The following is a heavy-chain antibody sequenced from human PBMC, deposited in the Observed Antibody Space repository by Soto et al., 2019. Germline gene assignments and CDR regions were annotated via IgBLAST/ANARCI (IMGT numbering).Heavy chain of an antibody. D-gene: IGHD2-15*01. CDR1: GGTFSSYA. V-gene: IGHV1-69*01. CDR2: IITIFGTE. CDR3: AGEGGLSISPYSCAGMAV. Sequence: QVQLVQSGAEVKKPGSSVRVSCKASGGTFSSYAISWVRQAPGQGLEWMGGIITIFGTENYAQKFQGRFTITSAESTTTAYMYMSCLPAADPTLYDCAGEGGLSISPYSCAGMAVWGQGTTVTVSS. J-gene: IGHJ6*02.